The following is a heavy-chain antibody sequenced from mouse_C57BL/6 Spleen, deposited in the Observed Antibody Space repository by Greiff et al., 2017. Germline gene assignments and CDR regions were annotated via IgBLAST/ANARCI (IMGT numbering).Heavy chain of an antibody. CDR1: GYTFTSYW. CDR2: IYPGSGST. Sequence: QVQLQQSGAELVKPGASVKMSCKASGYTFTSYWITWVKQRPGQGLEWIGDIYPGSGSTNYNEKFKSKATLTVDTSSSTAYMQLSSLTSEDSAVYYCARWLLGYFDVWGTGTTVTVSS. V-gene: IGHV1-55*01. CDR3: ARWLLGYFDV. J-gene: IGHJ1*03. D-gene: IGHD2-3*01.